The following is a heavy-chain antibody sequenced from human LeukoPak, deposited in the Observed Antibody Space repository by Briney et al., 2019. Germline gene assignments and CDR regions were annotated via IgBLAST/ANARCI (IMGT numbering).Heavy chain of an antibody. CDR1: GFTFSSYA. D-gene: IGHD6-13*01. Sequence: GGSLRLSCAASGFTFSSYAMHWVRQAPGKGLEWVALISYDGSDKYYADSVKGRFTISRDNSKNTLYLQMNSLRAEDTAVYYCARGSYSSSWKTFDYWGQGTLVTVSS. CDR2: ISYDGSDK. J-gene: IGHJ4*02. V-gene: IGHV3-30*04. CDR3: ARGSYSSSWKTFDY.